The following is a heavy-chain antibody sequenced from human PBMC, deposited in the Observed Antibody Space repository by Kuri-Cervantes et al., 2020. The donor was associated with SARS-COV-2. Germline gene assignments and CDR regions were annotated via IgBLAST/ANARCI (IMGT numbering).Heavy chain of an antibody. CDR2: ISSSSSYI. Sequence: GESLKISCAASGFTFSSYAMSWVRQAPGKGLEWVSSISSSSSYIYYADSVKGRFTIPRDNAKNSLYLQMNSLRAEDTAVYYCARGISYSGYDLDYWGQGTLVTVSS. V-gene: IGHV3-21*01. CDR3: ARGISYSGYDLDY. J-gene: IGHJ4*02. CDR1: GFTFSSYA. D-gene: IGHD5-12*01.